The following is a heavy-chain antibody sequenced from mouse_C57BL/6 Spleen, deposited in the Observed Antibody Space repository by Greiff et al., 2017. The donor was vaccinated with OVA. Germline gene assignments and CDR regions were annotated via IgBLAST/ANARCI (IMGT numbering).Heavy chain of an antibody. Sequence: VQLQQSGPGLVKPSQSLSLTCSVTGYSITSGYYWNWIRQFPGNKLEWMGYISYDGSNNYNPSLKNRISITRDTSKNQFFLKLNSVTTEDTATYYCARESYYGSSYAWFAYWGQGTLVTVSA. CDR1: GYSITSGYY. D-gene: IGHD1-1*01. CDR2: ISYDGSN. J-gene: IGHJ3*01. CDR3: ARESYYGSSYAWFAY. V-gene: IGHV3-6*01.